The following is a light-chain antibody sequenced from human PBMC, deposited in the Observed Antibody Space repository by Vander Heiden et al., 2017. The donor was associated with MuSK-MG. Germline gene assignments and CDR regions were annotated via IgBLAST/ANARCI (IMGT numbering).Light chain of an antibody. J-gene: IGKJ4*01. Sequence: DIQMTQSPSSLSASVGDRVTITCRPSQRIGSYLNWYQQKPGKAPKLLIYSATNLQSGVPSRFSGSGSDTEFTLTISRLQPEDFATYYCQQRHSTPFTFGGGTKVEVK. CDR3: QQRHSTPFT. CDR2: SAT. CDR1: QRIGSY. V-gene: IGKV1-39*01.